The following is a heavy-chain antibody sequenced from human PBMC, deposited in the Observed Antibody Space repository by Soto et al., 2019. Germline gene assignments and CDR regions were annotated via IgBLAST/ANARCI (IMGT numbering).Heavy chain of an antibody. CDR3: ARAGYYYYYGMDV. CDR1: GFTFSSYA. V-gene: IGHV3-64*01. CDR2: ISSNGGST. J-gene: IGHJ6*02. Sequence: GSLRLSCAASGFTFSSYAMHWVRQAPGKGLEYVSAISSNGGSTYYANSVKGRFTISRDNSKNTLYLQMGSLRAEDMAVYYCARAGYYYYYGMDVWGQGTTVTVSS.